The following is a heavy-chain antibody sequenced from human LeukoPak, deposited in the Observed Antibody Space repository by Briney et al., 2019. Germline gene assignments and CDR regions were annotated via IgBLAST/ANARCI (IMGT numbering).Heavy chain of an antibody. CDR1: GFTFSSYA. J-gene: IGHJ4*02. CDR2: ISYDGSNK. V-gene: IGHV3-30-3*01. CDR3: ARDGY. Sequence: GRSLRLSCAASGFTFSSYAMHWVSQAPGKGLEWVAVISYDGSNKYYADSVKGRFTISRDNSKNTLYLQMNSLRAEDTAVYYCARDGYWGQGTLVTVSS.